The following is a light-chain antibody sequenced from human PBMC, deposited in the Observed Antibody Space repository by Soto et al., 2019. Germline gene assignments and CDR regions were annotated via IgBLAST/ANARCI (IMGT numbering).Light chain of an antibody. V-gene: IGLV2-14*01. CDR3: GGGGGGGGGI. Sequence: QSALTQPASVSGSPGQSITISCTGTSSDVGGYNYISWYQQHPGKAPKFIIYDVRNRPSGVSNRFSGSRSGNTASLTISGLQAEDEAGGGGGGGGGGGGGIFGGGTKLTVL. CDR2: DVR. CDR1: SSDVGGYNY. J-gene: IGLJ2*01.